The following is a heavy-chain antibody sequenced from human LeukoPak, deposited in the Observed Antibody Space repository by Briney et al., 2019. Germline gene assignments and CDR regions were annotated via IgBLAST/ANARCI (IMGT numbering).Heavy chain of an antibody. D-gene: IGHD2-21*01. J-gene: IGHJ4*02. V-gene: IGHV4-34*01. CDR1: GGSFSGYY. CDR2: INHSGST. CDR3: ARGRRGESY. Sequence: PSETLSLTCAVYGGSFSGYYWSWIRQPPGKGLELIGEINHSGSTNYNPSLKRRVTISVDTSKNQFSLKLSSVTAADTAVYYCARGRRGESYWGQGTLVTVSS.